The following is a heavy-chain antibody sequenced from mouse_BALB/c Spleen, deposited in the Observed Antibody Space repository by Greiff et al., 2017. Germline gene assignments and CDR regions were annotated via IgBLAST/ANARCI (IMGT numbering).Heavy chain of an antibody. D-gene: IGHD1-1*01. Sequence: EVQLQESGAELVKPGASVKLSCTASGFNIKDTYMHWVKQRPEQGLEWIGRIDPANGNTKYDPKFQGKATITADTSSNTAYLQLSSLTSEDTAVYYCAPTVVNPFDYWGQGTTLTVSS. CDR1: GFNIKDTY. V-gene: IGHV14-3*02. J-gene: IGHJ2*01. CDR3: APTVVNPFDY. CDR2: IDPANGNT.